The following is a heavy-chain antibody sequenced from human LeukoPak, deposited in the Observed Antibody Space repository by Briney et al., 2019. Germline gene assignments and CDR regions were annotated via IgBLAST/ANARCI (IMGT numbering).Heavy chain of an antibody. V-gene: IGHV3-74*01. D-gene: IGHD3-16*02. CDR3: AKGGRMITFGGVIIFRPLFDY. J-gene: IGHJ4*02. Sequence: PGGSLRLSCAASGFTFSSYWIHWVRQVPGKGLMWVSQINHDGSNTRYADSVKGRFTISRDNVKKTVYLEMNSLRAEDTALYYCAKGGRMITFGGVIIFRPLFDYWGQGTLVTVSS. CDR2: INHDGSNT. CDR1: GFTFSSYW.